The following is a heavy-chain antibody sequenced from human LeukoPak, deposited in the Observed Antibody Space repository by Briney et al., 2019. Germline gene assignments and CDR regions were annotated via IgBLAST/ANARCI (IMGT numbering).Heavy chain of an antibody. D-gene: IGHD7-27*01. CDR2: YASGTT. Sequence: PSETLSLTCSVSGASLTIYYWHWTRQPAGKGLEWIGRYASGTTAHNPSLKSQFTMSIDTSKNQISMKLTSVTAADTAVYYCATGDHSFDNWGQGILVTVTP. CDR3: ATGDHSFDN. CDR1: GASLTIYY. J-gene: IGHJ4*02. V-gene: IGHV4-4*07.